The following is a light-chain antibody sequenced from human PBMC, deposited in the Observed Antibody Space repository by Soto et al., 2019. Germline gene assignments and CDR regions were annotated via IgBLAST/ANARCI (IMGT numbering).Light chain of an antibody. CDR3: QQSHTFPRT. V-gene: IGKV1-39*01. CDR1: QNIWNY. CDR2: AAS. Sequence: DIQMTQSPSSLSASVGDRVTITCRASQNIWNYLSWYQQTPGKAPKLLIHAASNLQGGVPSRFSGSGSGTDFTLIISVLQPEDFATYYCQQSHTFPRTFGQGTTVEI. J-gene: IGKJ1*01.